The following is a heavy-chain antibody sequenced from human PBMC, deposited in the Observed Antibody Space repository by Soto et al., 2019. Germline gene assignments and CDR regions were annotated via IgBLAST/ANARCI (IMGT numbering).Heavy chain of an antibody. CDR2: IYHSGST. CDR1: GGSISSGGYS. CDR3: ASRLTVVGGMDV. V-gene: IGHV4-30-2*01. Sequence: PSETLSLTCAVSGGSISSGGYSWSWIRQPPGEGLEWIGYIYHSGSTYYNPSLKSRVTISVDRSKNQFSLKLSSVTAADTAVYYCASRLTVVGGMDVWGQGTTVTVSS. J-gene: IGHJ6*02. D-gene: IGHD2-15*01.